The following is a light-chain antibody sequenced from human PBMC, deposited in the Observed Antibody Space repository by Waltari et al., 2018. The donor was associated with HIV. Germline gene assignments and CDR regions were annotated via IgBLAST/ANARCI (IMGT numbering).Light chain of an antibody. CDR2: GDD. V-gene: IGLV1-51*02. CDR3: ASWDSSLSVL. Sequence: QSVLTQPPSVSAAPGQKVTISCSGSISNLGNNYVSWYQHLPATAPKLLIYGDDKRYPGIPDRSSASKSGTSATLASTGLQTGDEADYYCASWDSSLSVLVGGGTKLAVL. J-gene: IGLJ2*01. CDR1: ISNLGNNY.